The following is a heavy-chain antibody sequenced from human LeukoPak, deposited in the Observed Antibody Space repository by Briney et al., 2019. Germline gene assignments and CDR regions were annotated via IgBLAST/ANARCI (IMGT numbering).Heavy chain of an antibody. CDR3: TTDQYYYGSRSYYNPSYYYYYGMDV. Sequence: PGGSLRLSCEASGFTFNNVWMSWVRQAPGKGLEWVGRIKSNTNGGPTDYAAPVKGRFTISRDDSKSTLFLQMNSLKSEHTAVYYCTTDQYYYGSRSYYNPSYYYYYGMDVWGQGTTVTVSS. D-gene: IGHD3-10*01. CDR2: IKSNTNGGPT. J-gene: IGHJ6*02. V-gene: IGHV3-15*01. CDR1: GFTFNNVW.